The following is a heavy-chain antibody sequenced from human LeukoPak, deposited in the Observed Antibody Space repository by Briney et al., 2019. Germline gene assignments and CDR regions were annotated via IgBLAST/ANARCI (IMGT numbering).Heavy chain of an antibody. CDR3: ATLAVADAFDI. CDR1: GFTFSSYS. V-gene: IGHV3-21*01. D-gene: IGHD6-19*01. Sequence: PGGSLRLSCAASGFTFSSYSMNWVRQAPGKGLEWVSSISSSGSYIYYADSVKGRFTISRDNAKNSLYLQMNSLRAEDTAVYYCATLAVADAFDIWGQGTMVTVSS. CDR2: ISSSGSYI. J-gene: IGHJ3*02.